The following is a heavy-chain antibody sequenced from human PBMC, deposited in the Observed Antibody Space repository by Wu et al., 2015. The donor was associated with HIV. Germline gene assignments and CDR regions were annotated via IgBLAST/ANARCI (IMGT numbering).Heavy chain of an antibody. J-gene: IGHJ5*02. V-gene: IGHV1-2*02. Sequence: QVQLVQSGAEVKKPGASVKVSCKASGYTFTGYYMHWVRQAPGQGLEWLGWINPNSGDTKYTQKLQGRVTMTTDTSITTAYMELSRLRSDDTAVYYCAREIRFLEWLKGPSGWFDPWGQGTLVTVSS. CDR3: AREIRFLEWLKGPSGWFDP. CDR2: INPNSGDT. CDR1: GYTFTGYY. D-gene: IGHD3-3*01.